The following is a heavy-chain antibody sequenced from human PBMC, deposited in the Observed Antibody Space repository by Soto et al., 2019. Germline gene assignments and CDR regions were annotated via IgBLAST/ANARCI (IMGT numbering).Heavy chain of an antibody. J-gene: IGHJ3*01. CDR3: AIDRRGGNSMDAFDF. D-gene: IGHD2-15*01. CDR2: ISSSSSTI. Sequence: PGGSLRLSCAASGFTFSSYSMNWVRQAPGKGLEWVSYISSSSSTIYYADSVKGRFTISRDNAKNSLYLQMNSLRDEDTAVYYCAIDRRGGNSMDAFDFRGQGTLVTGSS. V-gene: IGHV3-48*02. CDR1: GFTFSSYS.